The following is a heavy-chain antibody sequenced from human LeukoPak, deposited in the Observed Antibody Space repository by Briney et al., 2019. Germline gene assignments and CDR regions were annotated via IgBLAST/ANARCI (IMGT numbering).Heavy chain of an antibody. J-gene: IGHJ4*02. CDR3: VRDGVGSGGDFDY. CDR2: INSDVSDT. D-gene: IGHD2-8*02. CDR1: GFTFSGHW. V-gene: IGHV3-74*03. Sequence: GGALRLSCAASGFTFSGHWMNWVRQAPGKGLVWVSHINSDVSDTTYADSVKGRFTISRDNAKNTLYLQLNSLRVEDTAAYYCVRDGVGSGGDFDYWGQGTLVTVSS.